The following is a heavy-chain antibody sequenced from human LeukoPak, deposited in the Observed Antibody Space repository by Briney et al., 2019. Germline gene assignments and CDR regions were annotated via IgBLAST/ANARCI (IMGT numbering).Heavy chain of an antibody. CDR1: GFTFDIYA. D-gene: IGHD1-1*01. V-gene: IGHV3-23*01. CDR3: ARGRRRGETPGTTHYHYGMDV. Sequence: GGSLRLSCAASGFTFDIYAMNWVRPAPGKGVEWVSGISGRGAATYYAKSVKGRFTISRDNSKNTLFLQMDSLSADDTAVYYCARGRRRGETPGTTHYHYGMDVWGQGTTVTVS. CDR2: ISGRGAAT. J-gene: IGHJ6*02.